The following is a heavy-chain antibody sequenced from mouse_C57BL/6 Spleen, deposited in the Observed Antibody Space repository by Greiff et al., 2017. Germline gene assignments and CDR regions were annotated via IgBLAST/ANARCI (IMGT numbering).Heavy chain of an antibody. J-gene: IGHJ1*03. CDR2: IYPSDSET. CDR1: GYTFTSYW. D-gene: IGHD2-4*01. V-gene: IGHV1-61*01. CDR3: ARRGDYDPYWDFDV. Sequence: QVQLQQPGAELVRPGSSVKLSCKASGYTFTSYWMDWVKQRPGQGLEWIGNIYPSDSETHYNQKFKDKATLTVDKSSSTAYMQLSSLTSEDSAVYYCARRGDYDPYWDFDVWGTGTTVTVAS.